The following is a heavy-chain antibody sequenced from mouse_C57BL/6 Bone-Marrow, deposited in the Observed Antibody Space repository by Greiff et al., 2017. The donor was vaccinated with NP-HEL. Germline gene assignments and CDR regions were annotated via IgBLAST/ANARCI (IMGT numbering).Heavy chain of an antibody. CDR1: GFTFSSYG. D-gene: IGHD1-1*01. CDR3: ATVVATDWFAY. V-gene: IGHV5-6*01. J-gene: IGHJ3*01. CDR2: ISSGGSYT. Sequence: EVQLVESGGDLVKPGGSLKLSCAASGFTFSSYGMSWVRQTPDKRLEWVATISSGGSYTYYPDSVKGRFTISRDNAKNTLYLQMSSLKSEDTAMYYCATVVATDWFAYWGQGTLVTVSA.